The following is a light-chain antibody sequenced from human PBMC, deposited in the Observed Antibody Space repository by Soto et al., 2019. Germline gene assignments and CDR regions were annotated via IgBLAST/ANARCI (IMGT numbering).Light chain of an antibody. Sequence: VMTQAPATLSVSPGERATLSCRASQTINNNVAWYQLKDGQVPRLVIYGASTRATDIPARFSGSASGTDFTLTISSLEPEDFAVYYCQQRSNWPRTFGQGTKVDIK. CDR2: GAS. V-gene: IGKV3-11*01. CDR1: QTINNN. J-gene: IGKJ1*01. CDR3: QQRSNWPRT.